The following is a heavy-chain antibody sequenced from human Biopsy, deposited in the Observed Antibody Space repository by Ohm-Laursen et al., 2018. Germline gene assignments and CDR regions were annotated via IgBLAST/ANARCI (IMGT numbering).Heavy chain of an antibody. V-gene: IGHV1-18*01. Sequence: ASVKVSCKGSGNIFTSFGVSWARQAPGHGLEWMGWVSTYNGNTEYEQKFQGRVTMTTDTSANTAYMELRSLRSEDTAVYYCAPQAPRDPAILTGGYHYDMAVWGQGTTVTVSS. CDR2: VSTYNGNT. CDR1: GNIFTSFG. J-gene: IGHJ6*02. CDR3: APQAPRDPAILTGGYHYDMAV. D-gene: IGHD3-9*01.